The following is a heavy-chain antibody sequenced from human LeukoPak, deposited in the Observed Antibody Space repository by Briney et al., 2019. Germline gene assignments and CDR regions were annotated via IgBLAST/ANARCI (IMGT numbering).Heavy chain of an antibody. J-gene: IGHJ4*02. CDR3: ARAKMPGIQTAGRVNYFDS. CDR2: IDTAGNA. D-gene: IGHD6-13*01. Sequence: GGSLRLSCAASEFTFSSYDMHWVRQATGKGLEWVSTIDTAGNAWYPDSVKGRFTISRENAKNSLNLQTNSLRVGDTAVYYCARAKMPGIQTAGRVNYFDSRGQGTLVTVSS. CDR1: EFTFSSYD. V-gene: IGHV3-13*01.